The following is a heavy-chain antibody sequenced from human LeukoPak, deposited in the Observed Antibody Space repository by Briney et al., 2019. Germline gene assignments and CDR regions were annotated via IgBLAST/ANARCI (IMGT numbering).Heavy chain of an antibody. CDR1: CGSISSYY. D-gene: IGHD6-6*01. J-gene: IGHJ4*02. Sequence: PSETLSLTCTVSCGSISSYYWSWIRQPAGKGLEWIGRIYTSGSTNYNPSLKSRVTMSVDTSKNQFSLKLSSVTAADTAVYYCARVQSGVISSSYDYWGQGTLVTVSS. CDR3: ARVQSGVISSSYDY. CDR2: IYTSGST. V-gene: IGHV4-4*07.